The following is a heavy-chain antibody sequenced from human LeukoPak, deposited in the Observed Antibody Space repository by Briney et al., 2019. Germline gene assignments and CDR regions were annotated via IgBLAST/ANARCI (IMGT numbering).Heavy chain of an antibody. J-gene: IGHJ4*02. Sequence: SETLSLTCTVSGGSINSGDHYWSWIRQPPGKGLEWIGYISYSGPTDYNPSLRSRVTISVDASNNQFSLRLSSVTAADTAVYYCGRQKRYCSGGSCYLLLDYWGQGTLVTVSS. V-gene: IGHV4-30-4*08. CDR2: ISYSGPT. D-gene: IGHD2-15*01. CDR3: GRQKRYCSGGSCYLLLDY. CDR1: GGSINSGDHY.